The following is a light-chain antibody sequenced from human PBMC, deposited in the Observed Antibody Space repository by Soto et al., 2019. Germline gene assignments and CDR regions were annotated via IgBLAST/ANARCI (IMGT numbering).Light chain of an antibody. CDR2: EVS. Sequence: QSVLTQPPSASGSPGQSVTISCTGTSSDVGGYNYVSWYQQRPGKAPKFMIYEVSKRPSGVPDRFSGSKSGNTASLTVSGLQAEDEADYYCSSYAGTTHVVFGGGTQLTVL. CDR3: SSYAGTTHVV. V-gene: IGLV2-8*01. CDR1: SSDVGGYNY. J-gene: IGLJ2*01.